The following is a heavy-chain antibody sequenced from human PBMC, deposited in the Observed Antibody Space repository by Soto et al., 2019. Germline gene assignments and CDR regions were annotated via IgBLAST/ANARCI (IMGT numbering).Heavy chain of an antibody. V-gene: IGHV4-39*01. J-gene: IGHJ2*01. CDR3: GRHEPNRGWYWYFDL. CDR1: GGSISSSSYY. CDR2: IDCSGST. Sequence: QLQLQEAGPGLVKPSETLSLTCTVSGGSISSSSYYWCWIRQPPGKWLEWIGSIDCSGSTYYNPSLKSRVHLSVDTSTNQFPLRLRSAPAADTVVYYCGRHEPNRGWYWYFDLWGRGTLLTVSS. D-gene: IGHD6-19*01.